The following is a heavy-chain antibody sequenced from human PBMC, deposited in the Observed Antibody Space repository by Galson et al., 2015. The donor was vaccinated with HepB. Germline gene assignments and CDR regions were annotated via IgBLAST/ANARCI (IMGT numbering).Heavy chain of an antibody. D-gene: IGHD2-15*01. CDR2: ISAHTGHT. CDR3: ARDRLHSLDY. CDR1: GYTFTSNG. Sequence: SVKVSCKASGYTFTSNGIRWERQAPGNGLERSGRISAHTGHTNYAQKFQGRVTLTRDTSTSSVHMELRSLRIDDTAVYYCARDRLHSLDYWGPGSLVTVSS. J-gene: IGHJ4*02. V-gene: IGHV1-18*01.